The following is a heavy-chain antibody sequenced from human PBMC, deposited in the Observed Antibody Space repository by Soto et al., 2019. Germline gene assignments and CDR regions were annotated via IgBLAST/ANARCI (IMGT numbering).Heavy chain of an antibody. D-gene: IGHD5-12*01. CDR1: GGSISSSSYY. CDR2: IYYSGST. V-gene: IGHV4-39*01. CDR3: ARLAPWTDIVATIHENFLL. Sequence: PSETLSLTCTVSGGSISSSSYYWGWIRQPPGKGLEWIGSIYYSGSTYYNPSLKSRVTISVDTSKNQFSLKLSSVTAADTAVYYCARLAPWTDIVATIHENFLLWGQGTLVTVSS. J-gene: IGHJ4*02.